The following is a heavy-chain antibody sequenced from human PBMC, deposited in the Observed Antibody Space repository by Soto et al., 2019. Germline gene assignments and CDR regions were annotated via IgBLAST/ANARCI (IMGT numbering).Heavy chain of an antibody. V-gene: IGHV4-30-4*01. CDR3: ARASSMIVVVPTAYGMDV. CDR2: IYYSGST. CDR1: GVSISSGDYY. J-gene: IGHJ6*02. D-gene: IGHD3-22*01. Sequence: SETLSLTCTVSGVSISSGDYYWSWIRQPPGKGLEWIGYIYYSGSTYYNPSLKSRVTISVDTSKNQFSLKLSSVTAADTAVYYCARASSMIVVVPTAYGMDVWGQGTTVTVSS.